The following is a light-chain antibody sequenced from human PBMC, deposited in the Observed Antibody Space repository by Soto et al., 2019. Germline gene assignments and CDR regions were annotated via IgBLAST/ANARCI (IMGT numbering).Light chain of an antibody. Sequence: IVLTQSPATLSLYTGERATLSCRASQSVSNNYLAWYQQKPGQAPRLLIYGASNRATGIPDRFSGSGSGTDFTLTICRLEPEDFAVYYCQQYGSSGTFGQGTKVDIK. CDR1: QSVSNNY. V-gene: IGKV3-20*01. CDR3: QQYGSSGT. CDR2: GAS. J-gene: IGKJ1*01.